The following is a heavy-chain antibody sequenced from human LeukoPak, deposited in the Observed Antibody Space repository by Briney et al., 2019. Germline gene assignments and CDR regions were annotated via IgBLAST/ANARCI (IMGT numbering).Heavy chain of an antibody. V-gene: IGHV1-69*13. CDR2: IIPIFGTA. CDR3: ARSSSNWYGIDY. J-gene: IGHJ4*02. Sequence: SVKVSCKASGGTFSSYAISWVRQAPGQGLEWMGGIIPIFGTANYAQKFQGRVTITADESASTAYMELSSLRSEDTAVYYCARSSSNWYGIDYWGQGTLVTVSS. CDR1: GGTFSSYA. D-gene: IGHD6-13*01.